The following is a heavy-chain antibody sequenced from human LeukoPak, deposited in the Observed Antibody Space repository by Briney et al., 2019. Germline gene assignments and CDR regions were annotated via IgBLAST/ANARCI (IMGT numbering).Heavy chain of an antibody. J-gene: IGHJ4*02. V-gene: IGHV4-59*01. Sequence: SETLSLTCTVSGGSISNYYWSWIRQPPGKGLEWIGYIFYSGNTNYSPSLKSRVTILVDTSKNQFSLKLSSVTAADTAVYYCARFSDYGDLRYFDYWGQGTLVTVSS. CDR3: ARFSDYGDLRYFDY. D-gene: IGHD4-17*01. CDR2: IFYSGNT. CDR1: GGSISNYY.